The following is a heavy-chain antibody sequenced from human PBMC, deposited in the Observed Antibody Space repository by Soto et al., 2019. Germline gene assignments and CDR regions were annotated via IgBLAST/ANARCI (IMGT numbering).Heavy chain of an antibody. CDR1: GGTFSSYA. CDR3: ARDRGYDFWRGSFDY. Sequence: SVKVSCKASGGTFSSYAISWVRQAPGQGLEWMGGIIPIFGTANYAQKFQGRVTITADKSTSTAYMGLSSPRSEDTAVYYCARDRGYDFWRGSFDYWGQGTLVTVSS. D-gene: IGHD3-3*01. V-gene: IGHV1-69*06. CDR2: IIPIFGTA. J-gene: IGHJ4*02.